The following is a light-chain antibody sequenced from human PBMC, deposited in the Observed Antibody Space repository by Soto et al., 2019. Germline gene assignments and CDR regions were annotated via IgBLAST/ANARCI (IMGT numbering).Light chain of an antibody. CDR1: SSNIGGSF. V-gene: IGLV1-47*01. CDR2: KNN. CDR3: AAWDDSLSGPV. Sequence: QSVLTQPPSTSGTPGQRVTISCSGSSSNIGGSFVYWYQQLPRTAPKLLIYKNNQRPSGVPDRFSGSKSGTSASLAISGLRSEDEAHYYCAAWDDSLSGPVFGGGTQLTVL. J-gene: IGLJ2*01.